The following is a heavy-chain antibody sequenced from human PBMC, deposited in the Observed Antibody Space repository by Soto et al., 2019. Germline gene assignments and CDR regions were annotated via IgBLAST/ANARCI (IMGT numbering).Heavy chain of an antibody. Sequence: VASVKVSCKASGYTFTSYDINWVRQAPGQGLEWMGWISAYNGNTNYAQKLQGRVTMTTDTSTSTAYMELRSLRSEDTAVYYCARDQGRGVAAFPVPYFGYYYYGMDVWGQGTTVTVSS. CDR2: ISAYNGNT. CDR3: ARDQGRGVAAFPVPYFGYYYYGMDV. J-gene: IGHJ6*02. CDR1: GYTFTSYD. V-gene: IGHV1-18*01. D-gene: IGHD2-15*01.